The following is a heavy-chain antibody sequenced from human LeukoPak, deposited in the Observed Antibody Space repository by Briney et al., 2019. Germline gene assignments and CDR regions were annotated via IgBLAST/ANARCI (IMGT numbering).Heavy chain of an antibody. CDR1: GFTVSSNY. CDR3: TPDLYSKYKGYFDY. D-gene: IGHD4-11*01. J-gene: IGHJ4*02. Sequence: GGSLRLSCAASGFTVSSNYMSWVRQAPGKGLEWVGRIKSNTDGGTTDYAAPVKGRFTISRDDSKNTLFLQMNSLKTEDTAVYYCTPDLYSKYKGYFDYWGQGTLVTVSS. CDR2: IKSNTDGGTT. V-gene: IGHV3-15*01.